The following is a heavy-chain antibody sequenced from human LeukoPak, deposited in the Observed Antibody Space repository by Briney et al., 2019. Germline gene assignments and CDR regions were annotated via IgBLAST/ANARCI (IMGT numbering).Heavy chain of an antibody. CDR2: IRSKANSYAT. CDR3: TGLTYDFWSGYYTEKNYYGMDV. CDR1: GFTFSGSA. D-gene: IGHD3-3*01. V-gene: IGHV3-73*01. J-gene: IGHJ6*02. Sequence: GGSLRLSCAASGFTFSGSAMHWVRQASGKGLEWVGRIRSKANSYATAYAASVKGRFTISRDDSKNTAYLQMNSLKTEDTAVYCCTGLTYDFWSGYYTEKNYYGMDVWGQGTTVTVSS.